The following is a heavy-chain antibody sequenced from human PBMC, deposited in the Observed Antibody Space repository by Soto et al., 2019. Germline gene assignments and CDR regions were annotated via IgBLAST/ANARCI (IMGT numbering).Heavy chain of an antibody. D-gene: IGHD3-10*01. Sequence: PGGSLRLSCAASGFTFSSYGIHWVRQAPGKGLEWVAIISYDGSNKYYADSVKGRFTISRDNSKNTLYLQMNSLRAEDTAVYYCARYSTAITMVRGVMNYYYYGMDVWGQGTTVTVSS. CDR1: GFTFSSYG. J-gene: IGHJ6*02. V-gene: IGHV3-30*03. CDR3: ARYSTAITMVRGVMNYYYYGMDV. CDR2: ISYDGSNK.